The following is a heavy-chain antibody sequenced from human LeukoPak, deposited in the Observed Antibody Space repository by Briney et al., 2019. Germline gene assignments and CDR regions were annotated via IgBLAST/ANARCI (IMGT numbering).Heavy chain of an antibody. CDR3: ARATYGSGSYYFDY. D-gene: IGHD3-10*01. CDR2: ISSSSSYI. Sequence: GGSLRLSCAASGFIFSSYGMHWVRRAPGKGLEWVSSISSSSSYIYYADSVKGRFTISRDNAKNSLYLQMNSLRAEDTAVYYCARATYGSGSYYFDYWGQGTLVTVSS. J-gene: IGHJ4*02. V-gene: IGHV3-21*01. CDR1: GFIFSSYG.